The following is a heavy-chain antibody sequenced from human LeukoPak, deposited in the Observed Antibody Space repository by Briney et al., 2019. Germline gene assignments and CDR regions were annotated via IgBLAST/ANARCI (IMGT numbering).Heavy chain of an antibody. CDR3: ARLGDYDFWSGYSSARTFDY. D-gene: IGHD3-3*01. CDR2: IYTSGST. J-gene: IGHJ4*02. V-gene: IGHV4-4*07. Sequence: SETLSLTCTVSGGSISSYYWSWIRQPAGKGLEWIGRIYTSGSTNYNPSLKSRVTMSVDTSKNQFSLKLSSVTAADTAVYYCARLGDYDFWSGYSSARTFDYWGQGTLVTVSS. CDR1: GGSISSYY.